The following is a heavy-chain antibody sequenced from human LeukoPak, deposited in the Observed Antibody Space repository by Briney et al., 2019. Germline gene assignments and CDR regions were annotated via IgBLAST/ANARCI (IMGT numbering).Heavy chain of an antibody. V-gene: IGHV3-23*01. CDR1: GFTFSSYA. Sequence: GGSLRLSCAASGFTFSSYAMSWVRQPPGKGLEWVSAISGSGGSTYYADSVKGRLTISRDNSKNTLYLQMNSLRAEDTAVYYCAKGPVVPAASTLGYYMDVWGKGTTVTVSS. D-gene: IGHD2-2*01. CDR3: AKGPVVPAASTLGYYMDV. CDR2: ISGSGGST. J-gene: IGHJ6*03.